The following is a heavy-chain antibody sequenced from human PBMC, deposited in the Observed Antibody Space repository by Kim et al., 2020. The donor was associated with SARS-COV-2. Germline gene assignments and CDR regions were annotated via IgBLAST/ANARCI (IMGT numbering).Heavy chain of an antibody. D-gene: IGHD3-9*01. Sequence: GGSLRLSCAASGFTFSNYAMSWVRQAPGKGLEWVSGIAGGGDNTYYADSVKGRFTISRDNSKNTLFLQMSSLRAEDTALYYCVKGIWLSQPLDSWGQGTLVAVSS. V-gene: IGHV3-23*01. CDR2: IAGGGDNT. CDR3: VKGIWLSQPLDS. J-gene: IGHJ4*02. CDR1: GFTFSNYA.